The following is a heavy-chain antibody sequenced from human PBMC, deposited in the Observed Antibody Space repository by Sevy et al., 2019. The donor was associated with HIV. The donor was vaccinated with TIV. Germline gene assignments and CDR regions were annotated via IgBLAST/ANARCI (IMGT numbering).Heavy chain of an antibody. J-gene: IGHJ3*02. Sequence: GGSLRLSCAASGFTFSSYAMSWVRQAPGKGLEWVSSISSSGRYTYYADSVEGRFTISRDNSKNTLYLQMKSLRAEDTALYYCAKDRVWELGDAFDIWGQGTMVTVSS. V-gene: IGHV3-23*01. CDR1: GFTFSSYA. D-gene: IGHD1-26*01. CDR3: AKDRVWELGDAFDI. CDR2: ISSSGRYT.